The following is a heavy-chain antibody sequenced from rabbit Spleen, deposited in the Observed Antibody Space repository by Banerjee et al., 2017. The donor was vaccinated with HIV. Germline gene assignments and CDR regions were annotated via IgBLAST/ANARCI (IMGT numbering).Heavy chain of an antibody. Sequence: QEQLEESGGDLVKPGASLTLTCTASGFSFSSRYYMCWVRQAPGKGLEWIACIDSGSSGDTYYASWAKGRFTISKTSSTTVTLQMTSLTAADTATYFCARDLVAVIGWNFNLWGPGTLVTVS. CDR3: ARDLVAVIGWNFNL. CDR1: GFSFSSRYY. CDR2: IDSGSSGDT. D-gene: IGHD1-1*01. J-gene: IGHJ4*01. V-gene: IGHV1S45*01.